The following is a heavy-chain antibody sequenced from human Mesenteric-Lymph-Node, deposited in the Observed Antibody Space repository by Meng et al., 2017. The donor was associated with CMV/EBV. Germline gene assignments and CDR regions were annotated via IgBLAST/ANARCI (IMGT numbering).Heavy chain of an antibody. CDR3: ARGKSGLVPAPMSWFDP. CDR1: TSADYH. CDR2: IHPKSGNK. Sequence: TSADYHINRVGHASRQGQEWVGWIHPKSGNKGYEQKFQGRVAMSRDTSINTAYLELSGLRSDDTAVYYCARGKSGLVPAPMSWFDPWGQGTLVTVSS. J-gene: IGHJ5*02. V-gene: IGHV1-8*01. D-gene: IGHD2-2*01.